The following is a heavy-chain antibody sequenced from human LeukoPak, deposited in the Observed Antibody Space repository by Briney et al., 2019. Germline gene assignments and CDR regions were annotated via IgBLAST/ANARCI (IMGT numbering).Heavy chain of an antibody. Sequence: GESLKISCKGSGYSFASYWIGWVRQMPGKGLEWMGIIYPGDSDTRYSPSFQGQVTISADKSISTAYLQWSSLKAPDTAMYYCARQYSSSSFGYWGQGTLVTVSS. CDR3: ARQYSSSSFGY. CDR2: IYPGDSDT. CDR1: GYSFASYW. D-gene: IGHD6-6*01. V-gene: IGHV5-51*01. J-gene: IGHJ4*02.